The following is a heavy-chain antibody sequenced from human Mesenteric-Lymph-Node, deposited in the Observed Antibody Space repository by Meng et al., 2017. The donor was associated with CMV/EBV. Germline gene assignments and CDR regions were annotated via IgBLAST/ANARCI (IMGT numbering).Heavy chain of an antibody. CDR1: GFTFSSYA. V-gene: IGHV3-23*01. CDR2: ISGSGGST. CDR3: AKGMMVVVI. D-gene: IGHD3-22*01. J-gene: IGHJ4*02. Sequence: GESLKISCAASGFTFSSYAMSWVRQAPGKGLEWVSAISGSGGSTYYADSVKGRFTISRDNSKNTLYLQMNSLRAEDTAVYYCAKGMMVVVIGGQGTLVTVSS.